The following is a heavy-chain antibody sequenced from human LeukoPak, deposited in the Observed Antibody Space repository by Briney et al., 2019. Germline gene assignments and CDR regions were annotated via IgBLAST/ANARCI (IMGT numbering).Heavy chain of an antibody. V-gene: IGHV1-69*04. CDR3: ARAGDYDDSTPY. D-gene: IGHD3-22*01. CDR1: GPTFSNYG. CDR2: IIPVLAKP. J-gene: IGHJ4*02. Sequence: SVKVSCKASGPTFSNYGINWVRQAPGQGLEWMGRIIPVLAKPNYAQKFQGRVTITADKSTSTAYMELSSLRSEDAAVYFCARAGDYDDSTPYWGQGTLVTVSS.